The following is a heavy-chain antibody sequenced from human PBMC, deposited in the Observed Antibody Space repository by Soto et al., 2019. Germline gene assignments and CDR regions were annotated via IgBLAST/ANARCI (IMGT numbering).Heavy chain of an antibody. CDR1: GGSISSYY. V-gene: IGHV4-59*08. CDR2: IYYSGST. D-gene: IGHD4-17*01. CDR3: ARHGRIDGDYFSS. Sequence: SETLSLTCTVSGGSISSYYWSWIRQPPGKGLEWIGYIYYSGSTNYNPSLKSRVTISVDTSKNQFSLKLSSVTATDTAVYYCARHGRIDGDYFSSWGKGTTVTVSS. J-gene: IGHJ6*04.